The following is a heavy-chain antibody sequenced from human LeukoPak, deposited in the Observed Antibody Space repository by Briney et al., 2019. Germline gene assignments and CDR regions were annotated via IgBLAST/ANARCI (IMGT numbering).Heavy chain of an antibody. Sequence: ASVTVSCKASGYSLTSFDINWVRQGSGQGLEWMGWINPKRGNTGYAPRFQGRVTITRDTSINTAFMELSSLRPDDTAIYYCARGGSSSSYYNNYGMDVWGQGTTITVSS. J-gene: IGHJ6*02. V-gene: IGHV1-8*01. D-gene: IGHD6-13*01. CDR1: GYSLTSFD. CDR3: ARGGSSSSYYNNYGMDV. CDR2: INPKRGNT.